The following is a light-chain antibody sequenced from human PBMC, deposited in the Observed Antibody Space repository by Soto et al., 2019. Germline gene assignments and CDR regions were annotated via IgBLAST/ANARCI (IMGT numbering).Light chain of an antibody. CDR3: QQYDTLWT. CDR2: GAS. Sequence: EVVLTQSPGTLSLSPGERATLSCRASHSVDSNFFAWYQQKPGQAPRLLINGASSRATGIPDRFTGSGSGTDFTLTISRLEPEDFAVYYCQQYDTLWTFGQGTKVEV. CDR1: HSVDSNF. J-gene: IGKJ1*01. V-gene: IGKV3-20*01.